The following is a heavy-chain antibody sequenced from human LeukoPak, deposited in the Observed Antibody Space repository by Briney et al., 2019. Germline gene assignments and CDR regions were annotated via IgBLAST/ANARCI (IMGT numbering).Heavy chain of an antibody. J-gene: IGHJ4*02. D-gene: IGHD2-2*01. CDR3: ARPYCSSTSCSNYFDY. Sequence: SVKVSCKASGGTFISYAISWVRQAPGQGLEWMGGIIPIFGTANYAQKFQGRVTITADESTSTAYMELSSLRSEDTAVYYCARPYCSSTSCSNYFDYWGQGTLVTVSS. CDR1: GGTFISYA. V-gene: IGHV1-69*13. CDR2: IIPIFGTA.